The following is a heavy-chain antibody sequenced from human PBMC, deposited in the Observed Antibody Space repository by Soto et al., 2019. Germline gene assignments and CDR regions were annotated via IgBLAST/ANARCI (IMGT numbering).Heavy chain of an antibody. CDR3: ARDRAVAGTDVYYYYYGMDV. Sequence: QVQLQESGPGLVKPSETLSLTCTVSGGSISSYYWSWIRQPPGKGLEWIGYIYYSGSTNYNPSLKRRVTISVDTSKNQFSLKLSSVTAADTAVYYCARDRAVAGTDVYYYYYGMDVWGQGTTVTVSS. CDR2: IYYSGST. CDR1: GGSISSYY. J-gene: IGHJ6*02. D-gene: IGHD6-19*01. V-gene: IGHV4-59*01.